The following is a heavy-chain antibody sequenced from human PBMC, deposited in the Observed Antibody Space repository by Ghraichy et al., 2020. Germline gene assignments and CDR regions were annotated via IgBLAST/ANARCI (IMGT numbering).Heavy chain of an antibody. CDR3: ARNAAAGLYYYYGMDV. Sequence: SLNISCTVSGGSISSGGYYWSWIRQHPGKGLEWIGYIYYSGSTYYNPSLKSRVTISVDTSKNQFSLKLSSVTAADMAVYYCARNAAAGLYYYYGMDVWGQGTTVTVSS. CDR2: IYYSGST. V-gene: IGHV4-31*03. CDR1: GGSISSGGYY. J-gene: IGHJ6*02. D-gene: IGHD6-13*01.